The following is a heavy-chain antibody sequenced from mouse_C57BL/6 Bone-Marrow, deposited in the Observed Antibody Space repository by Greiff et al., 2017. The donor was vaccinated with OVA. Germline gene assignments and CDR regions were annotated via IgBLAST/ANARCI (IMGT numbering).Heavy chain of an antibody. CDR1: GFNIKDDY. D-gene: IGHD2-1*01. CDR2: IDPENGDT. Sequence: VQLQQSGAELVRPGASVKLSCTASGFNIKDDYMHWVKQRPEQGLEWIGWIDPENGDTEYASKFQGKATITADTSSNTAYLQLSSLTSEDTDVYYCTPDGNYDYWGQGTTRTVSS. CDR3: TPDGNYDY. V-gene: IGHV14-4*01. J-gene: IGHJ2*01.